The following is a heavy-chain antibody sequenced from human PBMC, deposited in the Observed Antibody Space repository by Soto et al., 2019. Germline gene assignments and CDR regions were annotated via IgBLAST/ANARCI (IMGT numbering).Heavy chain of an antibody. D-gene: IGHD3-3*01. V-gene: IGHV4-34*01. CDR1: GGSVNGYY. CDR3: ATRITVFGLLLPPFDP. J-gene: IGHJ5*02. Sequence: SETLSLTCAVYGGSVNGYYWNWIRQPPGKGLGWIGEINHTGGTHYNPSLKSRVTMSVDTSKNQFSLRLSSVTAAGTAIYYCATRITVFGLLLPPFDPWGQGTQVTVSS. CDR2: INHTGGT.